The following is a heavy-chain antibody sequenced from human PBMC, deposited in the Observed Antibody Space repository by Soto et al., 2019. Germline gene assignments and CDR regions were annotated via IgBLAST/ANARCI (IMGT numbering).Heavy chain of an antibody. J-gene: IGHJ4*02. D-gene: IGHD3-10*01. V-gene: IGHV3-23*01. CDR1: GFTFNNYA. CDR3: GRDYGSGSYYDY. Sequence: GGSLRLSCAASGFTFNNYAMNWVRQTPGKGLEWVSAISGSGDSTYYADSVKGRFAISRDNSKNTLYLQMNSLRAEDTAIYYCGRDYGSGSYYDYWGQGTPVTVSS. CDR2: ISGSGDST.